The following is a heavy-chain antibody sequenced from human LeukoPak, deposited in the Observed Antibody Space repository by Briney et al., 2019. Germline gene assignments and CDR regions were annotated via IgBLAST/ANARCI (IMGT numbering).Heavy chain of an antibody. J-gene: IGHJ4*02. CDR1: GYTCTCYY. CDR3: ARDPCSGGSCYLDTFFDY. Sequence: GASVKFSCNASGYTCTCYYIHWVRQATGQGLEWMPWLTPNSGGTNYAQKFQGRVTMTRDTSISTAYMELSRLRSDDTAVYYCARDPCSGGSCYLDTFFDYWGQGTLVTVSS. V-gene: IGHV1-2*02. CDR2: LTPNSGGT. D-gene: IGHD2-15*01.